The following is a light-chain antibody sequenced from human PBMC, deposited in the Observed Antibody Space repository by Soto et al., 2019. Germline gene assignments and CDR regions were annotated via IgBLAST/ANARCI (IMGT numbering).Light chain of an antibody. V-gene: IGKV1-39*01. Sequence: DIQMTQSPSSLSASVGDRVTITCRASQSISSYLNWYQQKPGKAPKLLIYTASSLQSEVPSRFSGSGSGTYFTLTISSLQPEDFATYYCQQSYSTPYTFDPGTKVDIK. CDR3: QQSYSTPYT. J-gene: IGKJ3*01. CDR1: QSISSY. CDR2: TAS.